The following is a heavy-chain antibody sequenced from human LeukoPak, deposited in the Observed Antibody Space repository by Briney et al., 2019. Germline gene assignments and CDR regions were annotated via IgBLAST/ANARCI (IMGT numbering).Heavy chain of an antibody. Sequence: GGSLRLSCAASGFTFSSYAMSWVRQAPGKGLEWVSAISGSGGSTYYADSVKGRFTISRDNSKNTPYLQMNSLRAEDTAVYYCAKEHHSSGYYDGHYWGQGTLVTVSS. CDR3: AKEHHSSGYYDGHY. D-gene: IGHD3-22*01. CDR2: ISGSGGST. V-gene: IGHV3-23*01. CDR1: GFTFSSYA. J-gene: IGHJ4*02.